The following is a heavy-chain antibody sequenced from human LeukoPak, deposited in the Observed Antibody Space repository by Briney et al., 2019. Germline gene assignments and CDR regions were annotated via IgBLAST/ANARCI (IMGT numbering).Heavy chain of an antibody. J-gene: IGHJ4*02. CDR3: ARGINMKR. CDR1: GGSISSYY. V-gene: IGHV4-59*01. CDR2: IYYSGST. Sequence: PSETLSLTCTVSGGSISSYYWSWIRQPPGKGLEWIGYIYYSGSTNYNPSLKSRVTISVDTSKNQFSLKLSSVTAADTAVYYCARGINMKRWGQGTLVTVSS. D-gene: IGHD3-22*01.